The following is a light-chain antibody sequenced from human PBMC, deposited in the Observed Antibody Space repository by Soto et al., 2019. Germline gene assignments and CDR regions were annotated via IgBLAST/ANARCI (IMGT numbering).Light chain of an antibody. CDR2: EAS. J-gene: IGKJ4*01. V-gene: IGKV3-11*01. CDR1: RRVTSY. CDR3: QQRRNWLT. Sequence: EIVLQQPPAPLPLSPGERAPLASGAVRRVTSYLAWTQQKPGQAPRLLTYEASNRATGIPARFSGSGSGTDFTLTISSLEPEDFAVYYCQQRRNWLTFGGGTKVEIK.